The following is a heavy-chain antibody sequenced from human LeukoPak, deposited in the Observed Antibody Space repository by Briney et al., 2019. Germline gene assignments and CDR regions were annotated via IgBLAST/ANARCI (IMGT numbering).Heavy chain of an antibody. Sequence: PGGSLRLSCAASGFTFSSYGMHWVRQAPGKGLEWVAVISYDGSNKYYADSVKGRFTISRDNSKNTLYLQVNSLRAEDAAVYYCARDATVTTDAFDIWGQGTMVTVSS. V-gene: IGHV3-30*03. CDR3: ARDATVTTDAFDI. D-gene: IGHD4-17*01. CDR2: ISYDGSNK. CDR1: GFTFSSYG. J-gene: IGHJ3*02.